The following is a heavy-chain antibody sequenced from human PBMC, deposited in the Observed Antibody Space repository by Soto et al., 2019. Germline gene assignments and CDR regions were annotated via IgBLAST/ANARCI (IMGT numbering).Heavy chain of an antibody. D-gene: IGHD3-22*01. Sequence: GESLKISCKGSGYSFTSYWIGWVRQMPGKGLEWMGIIYPGDSDTRYGPSFQGQVTISADKSISTAYLQWSSLKASDTAMYYCARGGWRSSGYYQSAEYFQHWGQGTLVTVSS. CDR2: IYPGDSDT. CDR3: ARGGWRSSGYYQSAEYFQH. CDR1: GYSFTSYW. J-gene: IGHJ1*01. V-gene: IGHV5-51*01.